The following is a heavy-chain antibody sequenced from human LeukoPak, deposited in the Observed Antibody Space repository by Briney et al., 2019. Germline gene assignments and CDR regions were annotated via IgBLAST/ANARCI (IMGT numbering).Heavy chain of an antibody. Sequence: SETLSLTCAVYGGSSSGYYWSWIRQPPGKGLEWIGEINHSGSTNYNPSLKSRVTISVDTSKNQFSLKLSSVTAADTAVYYCARGSRLVPDYWGQGTLVTVSS. J-gene: IGHJ4*02. V-gene: IGHV4-34*01. CDR2: INHSGST. CDR1: GGSSSGYY. CDR3: ARGSRLVPDY. D-gene: IGHD3-9*01.